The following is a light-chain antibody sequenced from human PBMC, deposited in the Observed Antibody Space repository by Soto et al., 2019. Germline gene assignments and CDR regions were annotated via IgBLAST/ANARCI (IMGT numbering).Light chain of an antibody. J-gene: IGKJ1*01. V-gene: IGKV1-5*01. Sequence: DIQMTQSPSTLSASVGDRVTVTCRASQSISTWLAWYQQKSRQAPTLLIYDASSLKSGVPSRFSGSGSGTEFTLTISSLQPDDFATYYCQQYNIYWTFGQGTKVEIK. CDR1: QSISTW. CDR2: DAS. CDR3: QQYNIYWT.